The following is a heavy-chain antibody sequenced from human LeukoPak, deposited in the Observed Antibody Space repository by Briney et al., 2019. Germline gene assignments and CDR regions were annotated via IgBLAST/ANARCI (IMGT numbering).Heavy chain of an antibody. J-gene: IGHJ4*02. CDR1: GFIFRNHW. CDR2: IEQDGSEK. D-gene: IGHD4-17*01. CDR3: ARGPNYGDRVDYIDY. V-gene: IGHV3-7*01. Sequence: GGSLRLSCAASGFIFRNHWMTWVRQAPGRGLEWVAHIEQDGSEKHYVDSVEGRFTLSRDDAKNSLYLQMNSLRVDDSAVYYCARGPNYGDRVDYIDYWGQGTLVTVSS.